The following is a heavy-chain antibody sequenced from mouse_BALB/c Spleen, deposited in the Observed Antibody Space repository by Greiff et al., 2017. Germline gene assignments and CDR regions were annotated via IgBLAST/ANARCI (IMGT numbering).Heavy chain of an antibody. D-gene: IGHD2-14*01. CDR2: ILPGSGST. Sequence: LVESGAELMKPGASVKISCKATGYTFSSYWIEWVKQRPGHGLEWIGEILPGSGSTNYNEKFKGKATFTADTSSNTAYMQLSSLTSEDSAVYYCARSYRYYAMDYWGQGTSVTVSS. CDR3: ARSYRYYAMDY. CDR1: GYTFSSYW. J-gene: IGHJ4*01. V-gene: IGHV1-9*01.